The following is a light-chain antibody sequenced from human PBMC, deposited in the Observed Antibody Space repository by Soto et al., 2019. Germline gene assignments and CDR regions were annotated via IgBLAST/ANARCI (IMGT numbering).Light chain of an antibody. CDR1: QSVGSN. J-gene: IGKJ4*01. CDR3: QHYNHWALT. CDR2: GAS. V-gene: IGKV3-15*01. Sequence: EIVMTQSPGTLCVSPGERATLSCRASQSVGSNLAWYQQNPGQPPRLLIYGASTRATGIPARFSGSGSGTEFTLTISSLQSEDFAVYYCQHYNHWALTFGGGTKVDI.